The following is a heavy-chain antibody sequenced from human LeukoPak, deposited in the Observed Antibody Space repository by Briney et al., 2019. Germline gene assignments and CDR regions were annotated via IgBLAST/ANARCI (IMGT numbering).Heavy chain of an antibody. Sequence: PGGSMRLSCAASGFTFSSYGMHWVRQAPGKGLEWVAVISYDGSNKYYADSVKGRFTISRDNSKNTLYLQMNSLRAEDTAVYYCAKGIQLWPLGYWGQGTLVTVSS. V-gene: IGHV3-30*18. CDR1: GFTFSSYG. J-gene: IGHJ4*02. D-gene: IGHD5-18*01. CDR2: ISYDGSNK. CDR3: AKGIQLWPLGY.